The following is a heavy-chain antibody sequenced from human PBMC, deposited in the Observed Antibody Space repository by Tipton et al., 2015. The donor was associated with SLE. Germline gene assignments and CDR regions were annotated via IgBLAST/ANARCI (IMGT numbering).Heavy chain of an antibody. D-gene: IGHD5-24*01. CDR1: GGSFSGYY. CDR2: IYYSGST. V-gene: IGHV4-59*01. CDR3: AEDPTAYSNGYNFPFYFDY. J-gene: IGHJ4*02. Sequence: TLSLTCAVYGGSFSGYYWSWIRQPPGKGLEWFGYIYYSGSTNYNPSLKSRVTISVYTSKNQFSLKLSSVTAADTAVYYCAEDPTAYSNGYNFPFYFDYSGQGTLVTVSS.